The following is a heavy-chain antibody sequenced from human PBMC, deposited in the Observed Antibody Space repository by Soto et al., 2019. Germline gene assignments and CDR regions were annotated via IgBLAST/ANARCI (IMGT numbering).Heavy chain of an antibody. J-gene: IGHJ4*02. D-gene: IGHD1-20*01. CDR1: GGSISSGGYY. CDR2: INHSGST. V-gene: IGHV4-39*07. Sequence: SETLSLTCTVSGGSISSGGYYWSWIRQPPGKGLEWIGEINHSGSTNYNPSLKSRVTISVDTSKNQFSLKLSSVTAADTAVYYCAWCNWNYSDYWGQGTLVTVSS. CDR3: AWCNWNYSDY.